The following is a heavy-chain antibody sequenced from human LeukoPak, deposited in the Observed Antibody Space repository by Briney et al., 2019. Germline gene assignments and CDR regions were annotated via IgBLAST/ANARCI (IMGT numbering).Heavy chain of an antibody. J-gene: IGHJ4*02. V-gene: IGHV3-7*03. CDR3: TRGHHGLEY. Sequence: GGSLRLSCVASGFPFSSYWMTWVRQAPGKGLEWVANIKQDGSKKSYVDSVKGRFTISRDNAKNSLYLQMDSLRAEDTAVYYCTRGHHGLEYWGQGTLATVSS. CDR2: IKQDGSKK. D-gene: IGHD1-14*01. CDR1: GFPFSSYW.